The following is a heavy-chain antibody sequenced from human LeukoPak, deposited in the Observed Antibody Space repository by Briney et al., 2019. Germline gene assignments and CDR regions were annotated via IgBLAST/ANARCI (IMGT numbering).Heavy chain of an antibody. J-gene: IGHJ3*01. V-gene: IGHV3-7*03. Sequence: PGGSLRLSCAVSGFTLSGFWMSWYRQAPGKGLEWVASINSDGSEGYYADVVKGRFTISRDNAKNSLYLQINSLRAEDTAVYYCARSSYSSSSSVWGQGTMVTVSS. CDR3: ARSSYSSSSSV. D-gene: IGHD6-6*01. CDR2: INSDGSEG. CDR1: GFTLSGFW.